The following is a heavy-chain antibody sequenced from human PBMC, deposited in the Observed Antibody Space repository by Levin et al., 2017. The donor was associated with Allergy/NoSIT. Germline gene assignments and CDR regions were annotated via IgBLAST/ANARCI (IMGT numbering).Heavy chain of an antibody. CDR3: AKGKGPRRDGKPLFDY. D-gene: IGHD5-24*01. Sequence: GGSLRLSCAASGFTFDDYAMHWVRQAPGKGLEWVSGISWNSGSIGYADSVKGRFTISRDNAKNSLYLQMNSLRAEDTALYYCAKGKGPRRDGKPLFDYWGQGTLVTVSS. J-gene: IGHJ4*02. CDR2: ISWNSGSI. CDR1: GFTFDDYA. V-gene: IGHV3-9*01.